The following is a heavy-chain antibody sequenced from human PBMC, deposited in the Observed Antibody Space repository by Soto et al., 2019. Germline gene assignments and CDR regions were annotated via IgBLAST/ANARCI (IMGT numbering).Heavy chain of an antibody. J-gene: IGHJ4*02. CDR3: ARLVYDTRLNYMYFDN. CDR2: IFHDGTA. Sequence: SETLSLTCAVSGVSISSGNWWTWVRQTPQRGLEYIGEIFHDGTANYYPSFERRVAISVDTSKNQFSLKLTSVTAADTAIYFCARLVYDTRLNYMYFDNWGQGTQVTVSS. CDR1: GVSISSGNW. D-gene: IGHD3-10*01. V-gene: IGHV4-4*02.